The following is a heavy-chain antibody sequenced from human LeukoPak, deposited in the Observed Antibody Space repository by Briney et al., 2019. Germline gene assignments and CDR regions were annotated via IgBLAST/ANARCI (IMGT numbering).Heavy chain of an antibody. D-gene: IGHD2-2*01. V-gene: IGHV1-2*06. CDR1: GYTFTGYY. CDR2: INPNSGGT. CDR3: ARENIVLVPAVEEDGLGY. Sequence: ASVKVSCKASGYTFTGYYMHWVRQAPGQGLEWMGRINPNSGGTNYAQKFQGRVTMTRDTSISTAYMELSRLRSDDTAVYYCARENIVLVPAVEEDGLGYWGQGSLVTVSS. J-gene: IGHJ4*02.